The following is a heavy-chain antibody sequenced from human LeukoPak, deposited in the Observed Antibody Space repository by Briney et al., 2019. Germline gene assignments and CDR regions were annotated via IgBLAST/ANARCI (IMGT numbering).Heavy chain of an antibody. V-gene: IGHV3-74*01. CDR3: ARRIQGMAPYYFDY. CDR2: INSDGGST. CDR1: GLTFSSYW. J-gene: IGHJ4*02. Sequence: PGGSLRLSCTASGLTFSSYWMHWVRQAPGKGLVWVSRINSDGGSTSYADSVKGRFTISRDNAKNTLYLQMNSLRAEDTAVYYCARRIQGMAPYYFDYWGQGTLVTVSS. D-gene: IGHD5-24*01.